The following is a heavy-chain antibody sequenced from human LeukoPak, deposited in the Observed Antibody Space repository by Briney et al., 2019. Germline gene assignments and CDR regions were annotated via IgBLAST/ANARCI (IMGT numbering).Heavy chain of an antibody. CDR3: ARGYNYDSSGYPFDY. Sequence: ASVTVSCKASGYTFTSYGISWVRQAPGQGLEWMGWISGYSGNRNYAQKLQGRVTMTTDTSTSTAYMELRSLRSDDTAVYYCARGYNYDSSGYPFDYWGQGTLVTVSS. D-gene: IGHD3-22*01. CDR1: GYTFTSYG. V-gene: IGHV1-18*04. CDR2: ISGYSGNR. J-gene: IGHJ4*02.